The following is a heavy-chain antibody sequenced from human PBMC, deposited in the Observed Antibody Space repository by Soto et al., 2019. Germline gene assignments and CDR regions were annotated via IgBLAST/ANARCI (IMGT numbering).Heavy chain of an antibody. J-gene: IGHJ5*02. CDR1: GYTFTNYA. CDR2: INSGNGNR. D-gene: IGHD5-18*01. Sequence: ASVKVSCKASGYTFTNYAVHWVSQAPGQRLEWMGWINSGNGNRKYSQKVQGRVTITRDTSASTAYMELRSLRSDDTAVYYCARVEVDTALHWFDTWGQGTLVTVSS. V-gene: IGHV1-3*01. CDR3: ARVEVDTALHWFDT.